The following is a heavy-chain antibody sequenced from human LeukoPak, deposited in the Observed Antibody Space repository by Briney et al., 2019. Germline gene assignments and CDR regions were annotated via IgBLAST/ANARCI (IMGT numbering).Heavy chain of an antibody. D-gene: IGHD6-13*01. CDR2: ISSSSSYI. CDR1: GFTFSSYS. CDR3: ATRHGIAAAGTPDY. V-gene: IGHV3-21*01. Sequence: GGSLRLSCAASGFTFSSYSMNWVRQAPGKGLEWVPSISSSSSYIYYADSVKGRFTISRDNAKNSLYLQMNSLRAEDTAVYYCATRHGIAAAGTPDYWGQGTLVTVSS. J-gene: IGHJ4*02.